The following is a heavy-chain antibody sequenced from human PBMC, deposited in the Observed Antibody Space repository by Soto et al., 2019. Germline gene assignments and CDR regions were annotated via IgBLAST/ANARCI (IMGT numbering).Heavy chain of an antibody. CDR3: ARPGNGYTAIYYGLDV. CDR1: GYSFTSYL. J-gene: IGHJ6*02. Sequence: GESLKISFKGSGYSFTSYLICWVRQMPGKGLEWMGIIYPGDSDTRYSPSFQGRVTISVDKSIDPAYLQWSSLEASDTAMYYCARPGNGYTAIYYGLDVWGQGTTVNVYS. CDR2: IYPGDSDT. V-gene: IGHV5-51*01. D-gene: IGHD5-18*01.